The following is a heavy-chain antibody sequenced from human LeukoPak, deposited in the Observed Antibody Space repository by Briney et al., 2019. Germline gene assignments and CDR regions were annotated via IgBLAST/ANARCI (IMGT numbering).Heavy chain of an antibody. CDR3: ARRALTMARGARPYYFDY. V-gene: IGHV3-30*02. D-gene: IGHD3-10*01. Sequence: GGSLRLSCVASGFTFTDYGIHWVRQAPGKGLEWVSFIHYDGSNEYYADSVKGRFTVSRDNAKNSLYLQMNSLRAEDTAVYYCARRALTMARGARPYYFDYWGQGTLVTVSS. CDR1: GFTFTDYG. CDR2: IHYDGSNE. J-gene: IGHJ4*02.